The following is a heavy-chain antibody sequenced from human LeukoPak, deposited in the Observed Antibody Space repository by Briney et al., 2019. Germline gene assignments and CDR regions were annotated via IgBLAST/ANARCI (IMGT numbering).Heavy chain of an antibody. CDR3: ARLAAVPAAMIDY. D-gene: IGHD2-2*01. CDR1: GYSFTSYW. CDR2: IYPGDSDT. Sequence: GESLKISFKGSGYSFTSYWIGWVRQMHGKGLGWMGIIYPGDSDTRYSPSFQGQVTISADKSISTAYLQWSSLKASDTAMYYCARLAAVPAAMIDYWGQGTLVTVSS. J-gene: IGHJ4*02. V-gene: IGHV5-51*01.